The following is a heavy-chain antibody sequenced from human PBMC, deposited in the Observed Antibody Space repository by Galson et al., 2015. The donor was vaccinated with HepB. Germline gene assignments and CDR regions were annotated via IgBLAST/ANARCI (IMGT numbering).Heavy chain of an antibody. CDR2: ISGSGGST. J-gene: IGHJ4*02. CDR3: AKLDVYDILTGYYNRGSGIFDY. CDR1: GFTFSSYA. Sequence: SLRLSCAASGFTFSSYAMSWVRQAPGKGLEWVSAISGSGGSTYYADSVKGRFTISRDNSKNTLYLQMNSLRAEDTAVYYCAKLDVYDILTGYYNRGSGIFDYWGQGTLVTVSS. V-gene: IGHV3-23*01. D-gene: IGHD3-9*01.